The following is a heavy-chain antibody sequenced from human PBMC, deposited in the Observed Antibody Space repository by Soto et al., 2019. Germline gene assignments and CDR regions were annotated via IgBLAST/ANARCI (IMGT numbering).Heavy chain of an antibody. CDR1: GYTFTSYG. CDR3: ARDLPVIYSGYDPVVAAPSAFDY. Sequence: ASVKVSFKASGYTFTSYGISWVRQAPGQGLEWMGWISAYNGNTNYAQKLQGRVTMTTDTSTSTAYMELRSLRSDDTAVYYCARDLPVIYSGYDPVVAAPSAFDYWGQGTLVTVSS. J-gene: IGHJ4*02. V-gene: IGHV1-18*01. CDR2: ISAYNGNT. D-gene: IGHD5-12*01.